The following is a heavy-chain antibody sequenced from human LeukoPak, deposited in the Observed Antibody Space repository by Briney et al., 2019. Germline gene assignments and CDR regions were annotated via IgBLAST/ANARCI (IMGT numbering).Heavy chain of an antibody. D-gene: IGHD3-10*01. CDR2: INPSGGST. J-gene: IGHJ5*02. CDR1: GYTFPSYY. V-gene: IGHV1-46*01. CDR3: ARDAVYGSGTPGWFDP. Sequence: GASVKVSCKASGYTFPSYYMHWVRQAPGQGLEWMGIINPSGGSTSYAQKFQGRVTMTRDTSTSTVYMELSSLRSEDTAVYYCARDAVYGSGTPGWFDPWGQGTLVTVSS.